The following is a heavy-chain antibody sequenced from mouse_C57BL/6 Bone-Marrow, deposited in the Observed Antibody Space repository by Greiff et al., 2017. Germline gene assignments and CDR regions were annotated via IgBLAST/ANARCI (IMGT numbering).Heavy chain of an antibody. V-gene: IGHV14-4*01. J-gene: IGHJ3*01. D-gene: IGHD2-4*01. CDR2: IDPENGDT. Sequence: EVQLQQSGAELARPGASVKLSCTASGFNIKDDYMHWVKQRPEQGLEWIGWIDPENGDTEYASKFQGKATITADTSSNTAYLQLSSLTSEDTAVYYCTTYSIYYDYDAWFAYWGQGTLVTVSA. CDR1: GFNIKDDY. CDR3: TTYSIYYDYDAWFAY.